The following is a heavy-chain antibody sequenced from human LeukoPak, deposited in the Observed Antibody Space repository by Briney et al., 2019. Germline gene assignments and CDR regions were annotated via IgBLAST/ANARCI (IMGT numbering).Heavy chain of an antibody. V-gene: IGHV3-74*01. CDR3: ARGGGGLDY. Sequence: GGSLRLSCAASGFTLSTYWMYWVRQAPEKGLVWVSHSYSDGRRANYADSVKGRFTISRDNAKNTLYLQMNSLRAEDTAVYYCARGGGGLDYWGQGTLVTVSS. D-gene: IGHD3-10*01. CDR1: GFTLSTYW. CDR2: SYSDGRRA. J-gene: IGHJ4*02.